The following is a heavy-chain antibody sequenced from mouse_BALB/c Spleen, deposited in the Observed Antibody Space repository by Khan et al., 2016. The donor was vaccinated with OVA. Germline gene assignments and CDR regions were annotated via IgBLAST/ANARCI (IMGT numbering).Heavy chain of an antibody. CDR1: GFTFSNYG. Sequence: EVQLVESGGGLVKPGGSLKVSCAASGFTFSNYGMSWVRQTPDKSLQWVASISSGGNTYYPDNAKGRFTISRENDRNILYLQMNSLRSEDTAIYXCARNYWFVYWGQGTLVTVSA. CDR2: ISSGGNT. D-gene: IGHD1-3*01. J-gene: IGHJ3*01. V-gene: IGHV5-6-5*01. CDR3: ARNYWFVY.